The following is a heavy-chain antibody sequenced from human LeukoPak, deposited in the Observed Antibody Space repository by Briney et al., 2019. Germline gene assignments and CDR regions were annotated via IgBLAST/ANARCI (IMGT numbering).Heavy chain of an antibody. CDR2: ISGSGGST. V-gene: IGHV3-23*01. CDR1: GFTFSSYA. D-gene: IGHD2-2*01. J-gene: IGHJ3*02. CDR3: ATGGSRYCSSTSCYGVAFDI. Sequence: GGSLRLSCAASGFTFSSYAMSWVRQAPGKGLEWVSAISGSGGSTYYADSVKGRFTISRDNSKNTLYLQMNSLRAEDTAVYYCATGGSRYCSSTSCYGVAFDIWGQGTVVTVSS.